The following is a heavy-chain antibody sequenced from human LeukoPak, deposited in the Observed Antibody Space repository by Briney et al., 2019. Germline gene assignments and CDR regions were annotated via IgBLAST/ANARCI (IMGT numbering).Heavy chain of an antibody. CDR2: IYYSGNT. CDR1: GGSISSSTYY. V-gene: IGHV4-39*01. Sequence: SETLSLTCTVSGGSISSSTYYWGWIRQPPEKGLEWIGSIYYSGNTYYNPSLKSRVTISVDTSKNQFSLKLSSVTAADTAVYYCARHSSVTTVVFDYWGQGTLVTVSS. D-gene: IGHD4-23*01. CDR3: ARHSSVTTVVFDY. J-gene: IGHJ4*02.